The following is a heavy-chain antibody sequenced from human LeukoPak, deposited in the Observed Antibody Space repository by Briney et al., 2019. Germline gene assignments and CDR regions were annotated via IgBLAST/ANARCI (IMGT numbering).Heavy chain of an antibody. CDR2: IRYDGSNK. D-gene: IGHD3-10*01. CDR1: GFTFSSYG. J-gene: IGHJ4*02. CDR3: ASLLITPHLWFGDTVPDY. V-gene: IGHV3-30*02. Sequence: KPGGSLRLSCAASGFTFSSYGMHWVRQAPGKGLDWVAFIRYDGSNKYYADSVKGRFTISRDNSKNSLYLQMNSLRAEDTAVYYCASLLITPHLWFGDTVPDYWGQGTLVTVSS.